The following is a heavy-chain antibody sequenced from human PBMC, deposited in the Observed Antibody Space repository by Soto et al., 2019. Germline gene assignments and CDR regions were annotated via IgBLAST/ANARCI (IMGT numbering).Heavy chain of an antibody. V-gene: IGHV3-30-3*01. Sequence: GGSLRLSCAASGFTFSSYAMHWVRQAPGKGLEWVAVISYDGSNKYYADSVKGRFTISRDNSKNTLYLQMNSLRAEDTAVYYCASSYDCSSTSCYSWFDPWGQGTLVTVSS. CDR1: GFTFSSYA. J-gene: IGHJ5*02. CDR3: ASSYDCSSTSCYSWFDP. D-gene: IGHD2-2*02. CDR2: ISYDGSNK.